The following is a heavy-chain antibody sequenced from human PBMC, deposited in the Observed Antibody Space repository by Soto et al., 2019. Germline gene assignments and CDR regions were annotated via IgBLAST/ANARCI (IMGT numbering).Heavy chain of an antibody. V-gene: IGHV3-9*01. J-gene: IGHJ6*03. Sequence: EVQLVESGGGLVQTGRSLRLSCAASGFSFDEYAMHWVRQAPGKGLEWVSGISWNSGTMGYGDSVKGRFTISRDNAKNSLYLQMNSLRAEDTALYYCAKGFCSSTRCLTYSYMDVWGKGTTVTVSS. CDR1: GFSFDEYA. CDR2: ISWNSGTM. D-gene: IGHD2-2*01. CDR3: AKGFCSSTRCLTYSYMDV.